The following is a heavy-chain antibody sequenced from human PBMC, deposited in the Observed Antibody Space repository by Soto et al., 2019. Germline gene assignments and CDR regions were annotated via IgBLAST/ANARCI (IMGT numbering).Heavy chain of an antibody. CDR1: GFTFSRYS. Sequence: EVQLVESGGGLVKPGESLRLSCAASGFTFSRYSMNWVRQAPAEGLEWVSSISSSSTYINYADSVKGRFTISRDNAKQSLYLQMNSLRAEDTAVYYCARADIIIMPAAMSWFDPWGQGTLVTVSS. CDR3: ARADIIIMPAAMSWFDP. D-gene: IGHD2-2*01. V-gene: IGHV3-21*01. J-gene: IGHJ5*02. CDR2: ISSSSTYI.